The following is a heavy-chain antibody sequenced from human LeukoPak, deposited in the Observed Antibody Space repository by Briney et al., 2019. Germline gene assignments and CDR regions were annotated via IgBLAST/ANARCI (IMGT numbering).Heavy chain of an antibody. D-gene: IGHD3-22*01. Sequence: GSGPTLVNPTQTLTLTCTFSGFSLHTRGVGVGWIRQPPGRALEWLALIYWDDDRRYSPSLKSRLTITKDTSKNQVVLTMTNMDPVDTATYFCAHRKNYYDSSVFDNWGQGTLVTVSS. V-gene: IGHV2-5*02. CDR3: AHRKNYYDSSVFDN. CDR2: IYWDDDR. CDR1: GFSLHTRGVG. J-gene: IGHJ4*02.